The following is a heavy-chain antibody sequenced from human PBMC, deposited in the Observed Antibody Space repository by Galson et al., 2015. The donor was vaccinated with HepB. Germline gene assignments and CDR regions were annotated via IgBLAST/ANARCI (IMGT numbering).Heavy chain of an antibody. D-gene: IGHD4-23*01. Sequence: SVKVSCKASGYTFSSYYIHWVRQAPGQGLQWMAIIDPSGGSTSYAQKFQGRVTMTRDTSTSTVYMELSSLRSEGTAVYYCARGGSNKRYYFDYWGQGTLVTVSS. CDR2: IDPSGGST. V-gene: IGHV1-46*01. J-gene: IGHJ4*02. CDR1: GYTFSSYY. CDR3: ARGGSNKRYYFDY.